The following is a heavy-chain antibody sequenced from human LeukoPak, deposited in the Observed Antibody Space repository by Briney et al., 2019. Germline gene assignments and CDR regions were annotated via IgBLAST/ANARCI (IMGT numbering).Heavy chain of an antibody. D-gene: IGHD5-24*01. CDR1: GFTFSSYA. CDR3: ASVGGYNSDY. CDR2: ISYDGSNK. Sequence: PGGSLRLSCAASGFTFSSYAMHWVRQAPGKGLEGVAVISYDGSNKYYADSVKGRFTISRDNSKNTLYLQMNSLRAEDTAVYYCASVGGYNSDYWGQGTLVTVSS. J-gene: IGHJ4*02. V-gene: IGHV3-30*04.